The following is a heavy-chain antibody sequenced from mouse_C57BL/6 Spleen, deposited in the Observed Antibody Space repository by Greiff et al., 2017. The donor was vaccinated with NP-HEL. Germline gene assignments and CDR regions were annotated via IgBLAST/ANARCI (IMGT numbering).Heavy chain of an antibody. Sequence: QVQLQQSGAELAKPGASVKLSCKASGYTFTSYWMHWVKQRPGQGLEWIGYINPSSGYTKYNQKFKDKATLTADKSSSTAYMQLSSLTYEDSAVYYLAINYYGSSYGFDYWGQGTTLTVSS. D-gene: IGHD1-1*01. CDR2: INPSSGYT. V-gene: IGHV1-7*01. CDR1: GYTFTSYW. CDR3: AINYYGSSYGFDY. J-gene: IGHJ2*01.